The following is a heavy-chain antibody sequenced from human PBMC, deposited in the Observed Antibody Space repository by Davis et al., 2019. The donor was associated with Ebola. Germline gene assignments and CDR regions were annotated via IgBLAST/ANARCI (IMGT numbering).Heavy chain of an antibody. J-gene: IGHJ6*02. CDR2: ISWNSGSI. V-gene: IGHV3-9*01. D-gene: IGHD2-2*01. Sequence: GGSLRLSCAASGFTFDDYAMHWVRQAPGKGLEWVSGISWNSGSIGYADSVKGRFTISRDNAKNSLYLQMNSLRDEDTAVYYCARDRGCSSTSCYPYYYYYGMDVWGQGTTVTVSS. CDR3: ARDRGCSSTSCYPYYYYYGMDV. CDR1: GFTFDDYA.